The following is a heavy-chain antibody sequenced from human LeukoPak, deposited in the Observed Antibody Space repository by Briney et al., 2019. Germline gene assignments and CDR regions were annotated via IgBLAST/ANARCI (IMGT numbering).Heavy chain of an antibody. CDR1: GGSFSGYY. J-gene: IGHJ6*03. CDR2: INHSGST. D-gene: IGHD4-23*01. Sequence: PSETLSLTCAVYGGSFSGYYWSWIRQPPGKGLEWIGEINHSGSTNYNPSLKSRVTISVDTSKNQFSLKLSSVTAADTAVYYCATRSEDYGGNSGSSYYYMDVWGKGTTVTISS. CDR3: ATRSEDYGGNSGSSYYYMDV. V-gene: IGHV4-34*01.